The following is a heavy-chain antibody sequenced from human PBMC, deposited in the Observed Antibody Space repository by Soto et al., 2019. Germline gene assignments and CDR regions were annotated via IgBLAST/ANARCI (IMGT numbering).Heavy chain of an antibody. J-gene: IGHJ3*02. D-gene: IGHD2-2*01. CDR2: LYYSGST. V-gene: IGHV4-39*01. Sequence: SETLSLTYTVSVLSISSSSYYWGRLRQPPRKGLLRIGSLYYSGSTYYKTSLKSRVTISVDPFMNQFSLKLSSVTAADTAVYYCARMGKLGYCSSNSCYVAFDIWGQGTMVTVSS. CDR3: ARMGKLGYCSSNSCYVAFDI. CDR1: VLSISSSSYY.